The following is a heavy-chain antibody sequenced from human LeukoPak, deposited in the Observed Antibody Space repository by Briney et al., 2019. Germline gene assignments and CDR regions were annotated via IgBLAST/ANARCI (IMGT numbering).Heavy chain of an antibody. V-gene: IGHV4-34*01. D-gene: IGHD6-19*01. CDR1: GGSFSGYY. Sequence: SETLSLTCAVYGGSFSGYYWSWIRQPPGKGLEWIREINHSGSTNYNPSLKSRVTISVDTSKNQFSPKLSSVTAADTAVYYCASEMDSSGWYQMEAFDIWGQGTMVTVSS. CDR2: INHSGST. CDR3: ASEMDSSGWYQMEAFDI. J-gene: IGHJ3*02.